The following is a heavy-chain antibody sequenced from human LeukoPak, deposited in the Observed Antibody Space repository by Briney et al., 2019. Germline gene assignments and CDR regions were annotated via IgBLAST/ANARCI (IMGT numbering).Heavy chain of an antibody. J-gene: IGHJ5*02. D-gene: IGHD6-13*01. CDR3: ARAAAGTENWFDP. V-gene: IGHV4-59*13. Sequence: SETLSLTCTVSGGSISSYYWSWIRQPPGKGLEWIGYIYYSGSTNYNPSLKSRVTISVDTSKNQFSLKLSSVTAVDTAVYYCARAAAGTENWFDPWGQGTLVTVSS. CDR1: GGSISSYY. CDR2: IYYSGST.